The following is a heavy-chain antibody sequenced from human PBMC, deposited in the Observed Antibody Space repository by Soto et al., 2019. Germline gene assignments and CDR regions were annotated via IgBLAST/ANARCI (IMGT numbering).Heavy chain of an antibody. CDR2: INSDGSST. J-gene: IGHJ4*02. V-gene: IGHV3-74*01. CDR3: ATAAGGQDDY. Sequence: PXVSLRLSCAASGFTFSSYWMHWVRQAPGKGLVWVSRINSDGSSTSYADSVKGRFTISRDNAKNTLYLQMNSLRAEDTAVYYCATAAGGQDDYWGQGTLVTVSS. D-gene: IGHD2-15*01. CDR1: GFTFSSYW.